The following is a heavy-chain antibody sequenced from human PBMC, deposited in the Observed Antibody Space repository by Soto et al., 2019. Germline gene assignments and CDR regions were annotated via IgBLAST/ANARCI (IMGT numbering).Heavy chain of an antibody. Sequence: SETLSVTCTVSCGSISSYYWSWIRQPPGKGLEWFGYIFYSGSINYNPSLKSRVTISVDTAKNQFSLKLNSVTAADAAVYYCARVLVSCSSFCPRYYCDGMDVWGQGTTVTVSS. CDR3: ARVLVSCSSFCPRYYCDGMDV. V-gene: IGHV4-59*01. CDR1: CGSISSYY. CDR2: IFYSGSI. D-gene: IGHD6-6*01. J-gene: IGHJ6*02.